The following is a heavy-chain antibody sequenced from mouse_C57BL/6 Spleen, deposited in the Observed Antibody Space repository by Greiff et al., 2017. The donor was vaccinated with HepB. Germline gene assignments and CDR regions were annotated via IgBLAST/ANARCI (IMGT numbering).Heavy chain of an antibody. Sequence: EVQLQQSGPVLVKPGPSVKISCKASGFTFTDYYMHWVKQSHGKSLEWIGLVYPYNGGTSSNQTFKGKATLTVETSSSPAYMELNCLTSEASAVFYWAVANWDLWGQGTTLTVSA. V-gene: IGHV1-36*01. CDR3: AVANWDL. CDR1: GFTFTDYY. D-gene: IGHD4-1*01. J-gene: IGHJ2*01. CDR2: VYPYNGGT.